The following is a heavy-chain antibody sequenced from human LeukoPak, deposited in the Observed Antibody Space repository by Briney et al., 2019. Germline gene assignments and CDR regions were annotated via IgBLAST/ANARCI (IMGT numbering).Heavy chain of an antibody. CDR1: GFTFSSYS. CDR3: AKAYGSGSTYYYYGMDV. J-gene: IGHJ6*02. Sequence: GGSLRLSCAASGFTFSSYSMNWVRQAPGKGLEWVSSISSSSSYIYYADSVKGRFTISRDNAKNSLYLQMNSLRAEDTAVYYCAKAYGSGSTYYYYGMDVWGQGTTVTVSS. V-gene: IGHV3-21*01. D-gene: IGHD3-10*01. CDR2: ISSSSSYI.